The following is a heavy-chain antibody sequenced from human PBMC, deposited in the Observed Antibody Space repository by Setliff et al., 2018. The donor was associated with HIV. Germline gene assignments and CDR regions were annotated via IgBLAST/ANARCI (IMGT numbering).Heavy chain of an antibody. CDR2: ITPSGGNT. Sequence: GASVKVSCKASGYTFTSDHMHWVRQAPGQGLEWMGMITPSGGNTNYEQKFQGRVTMTRDTSTTTVYMELSSLTSEDTAIYYCARDFGGRWTFDYWGQGTLVTVSS. V-gene: IGHV1-46*01. CDR3: ARDFGGRWTFDY. J-gene: IGHJ4*02. D-gene: IGHD3-10*01. CDR1: GYTFTSDH.